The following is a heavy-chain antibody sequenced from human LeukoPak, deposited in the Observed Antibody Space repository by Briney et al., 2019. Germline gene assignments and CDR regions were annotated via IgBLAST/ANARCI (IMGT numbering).Heavy chain of an antibody. CDR2: INTNTGNP. V-gene: IGHV7-4-1*02. J-gene: IGHJ5*02. CDR3: TRGPHIRTYDRDNWFDP. Sequence: ASVKVSCKASGYTFTSYAVNWVRQAPGQGLEWMGWINTNTGNPTYAQAFTGRFVFSLDTSVSTAYLQISSLKAEDTAVYYCTRGPHIRTYDRDNWFDPWGQGTLVTVSS. D-gene: IGHD3-3*01. CDR1: GYTFTSYA.